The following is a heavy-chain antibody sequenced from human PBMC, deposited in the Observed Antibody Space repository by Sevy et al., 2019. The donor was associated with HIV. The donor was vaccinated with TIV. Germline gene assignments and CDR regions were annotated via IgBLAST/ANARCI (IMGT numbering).Heavy chain of an antibody. CDR1: GFTFHGYP. CDR3: ARRDSNHQFLIDH. CDR2: ISYDGRDI. Sequence: GGSLRLSCAASGFTFHGYPMHWVRQPPGKGLEWLAYISYDGRDISNADSVKGRFTISRDNSKNTLFLQMNSLRPDDTAVYYCARRDSNHQFLIDHWGLGVLVTVSS. V-gene: IGHV3-30*01. D-gene: IGHD2-21*01. J-gene: IGHJ4*02.